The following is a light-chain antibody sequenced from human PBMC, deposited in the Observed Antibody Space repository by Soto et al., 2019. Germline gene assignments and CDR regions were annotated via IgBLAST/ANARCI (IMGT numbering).Light chain of an antibody. CDR1: SSNIGAGYD. J-gene: IGLJ2*01. CDR3: QSYDSSLSEG. CDR2: DNS. Sequence: QSVLTQPPSVSGAPGQRVTISCTGSSSNIGAGYDVHWYQQLPGTAPKLLIYDNSNRPSGVPDRFSGSKSGTSASLAITGLQVEDEADYYCQSYDSSLSEGFGGGTKLTVL. V-gene: IGLV1-40*01.